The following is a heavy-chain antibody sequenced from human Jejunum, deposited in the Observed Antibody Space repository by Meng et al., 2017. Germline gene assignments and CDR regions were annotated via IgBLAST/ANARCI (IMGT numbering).Heavy chain of an antibody. V-gene: IGHV4-34*01. CDR2: INDSGST. CDR3: ARGNEYSNYGADF. D-gene: IGHD4-11*01. CDR1: GGSISDYY. J-gene: IGHJ4*02. Sequence: QVKLQQWGAGLLKPSETLSLTCAVYGGSISDYYWTWIRQPPGKGLEWIGEINDSGSTNYNPSLKGRVTISVDTSKSQFYLRVSSVTAADTAVYYCARGNEYSNYGADFWGQGTLVTVS.